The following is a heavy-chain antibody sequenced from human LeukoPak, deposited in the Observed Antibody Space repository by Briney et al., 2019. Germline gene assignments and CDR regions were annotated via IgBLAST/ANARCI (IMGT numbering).Heavy chain of an antibody. CDR3: ARSKPTDYYYNGMDV. D-gene: IGHD1-14*01. Sequence: GGSLRLSCAASVFTFSTYTMNWVRQAPGKGLEWVSYISSSGSTIFYADSVKGRFTISRDNAKNSLYLQMNSLRVEDTAVYFCARSKPTDYYYNGMDVWGQGTTVTVSS. J-gene: IGHJ6*02. CDR2: ISSSGSTI. V-gene: IGHV3-48*01. CDR1: VFTFSTYT.